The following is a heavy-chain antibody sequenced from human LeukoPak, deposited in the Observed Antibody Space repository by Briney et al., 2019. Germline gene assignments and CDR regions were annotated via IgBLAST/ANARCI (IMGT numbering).Heavy chain of an antibody. J-gene: IGHJ4*02. V-gene: IGHV4-34*01. D-gene: IGHD2-15*01. CDR1: GETFSDHY. CDR3: ARCLQWPLRRCFDY. Sequence: SETLSLTCTVNGETFSDHYWSWIRQPPGKGLEWIGEINHSGSTDYNPSLKSRVTISVDTSKNQFSLRLRSVTAADTAVYYCARCLQWPLRRCFDYWGQGTLVTVSS. CDR2: INHSGST.